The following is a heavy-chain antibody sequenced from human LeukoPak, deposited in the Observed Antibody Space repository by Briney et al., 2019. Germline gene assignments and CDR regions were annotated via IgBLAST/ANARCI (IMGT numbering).Heavy chain of an antibody. CDR2: INPSGGNT. CDR1: GYTFTTYY. V-gene: IGHV1-46*01. CDR3: ASQYYYSITGYKGSFDY. J-gene: IGHJ4*02. Sequence: GASVKVSCKASGYTFTTYYMYWVRQAPGQGLEWVGIINPSGGNTSYAQRFQGRVTMTRDTSTSTVYMELSSLRSEDTAVYYCASQYYYSITGYKGSFDYWGQGTLVTVSS. D-gene: IGHD3-22*01.